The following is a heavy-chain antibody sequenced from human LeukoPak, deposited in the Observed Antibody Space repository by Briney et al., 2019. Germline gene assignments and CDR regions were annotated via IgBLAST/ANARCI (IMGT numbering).Heavy chain of an antibody. Sequence: GGSLRLSCAASGFSFSNAWMSWVRQAPGKGLEWVGRIKSKTDGGTTDYAAPVKGRFTISRDDSKNTLYLQMNSLKTEDTAVYYCTTDLSWEPLDYWGQGTLVAVSS. CDR3: TTDLSWEPLDY. V-gene: IGHV3-15*01. J-gene: IGHJ4*02. CDR2: IKSKTDGGTT. D-gene: IGHD1-26*01. CDR1: GFSFSNAW.